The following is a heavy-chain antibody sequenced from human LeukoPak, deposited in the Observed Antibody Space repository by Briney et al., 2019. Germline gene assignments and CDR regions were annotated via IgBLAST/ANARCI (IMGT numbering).Heavy chain of an antibody. Sequence: ASVKVSCKVSGYTLTELSMHWVRHAPGKGLEWMGGFDPEDGETIYAQKFQGRVTMTEDTSTDTAYMELSSLRPEDTAVYYCAMAAMVRGVIPWFDPWGQGTLVTVSS. J-gene: IGHJ5*02. CDR3: AMAAMVRGVIPWFDP. D-gene: IGHD3-10*01. CDR2: FDPEDGET. V-gene: IGHV1-24*01. CDR1: GYTLTELS.